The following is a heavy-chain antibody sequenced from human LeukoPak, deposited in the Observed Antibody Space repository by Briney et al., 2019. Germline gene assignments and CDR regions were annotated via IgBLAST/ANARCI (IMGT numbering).Heavy chain of an antibody. CDR3: ARSDICSSTSCSPHFDY. J-gene: IGHJ4*02. Sequence: GASVKVSCKASGYTFTSYDINWVRQATGQGLEWMGWMNPNSGNTGYAQKFQGRVTMTRNTSISTAYMELSSLRSEDTAVYYCARSDICSSTSCSPHFDYWGQGTLVTVSS. CDR1: GYTFTSYD. CDR2: MNPNSGNT. D-gene: IGHD2-2*01. V-gene: IGHV1-8*01.